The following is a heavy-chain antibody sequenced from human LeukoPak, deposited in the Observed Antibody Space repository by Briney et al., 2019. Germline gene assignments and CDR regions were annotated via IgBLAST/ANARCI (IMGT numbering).Heavy chain of an antibody. CDR2: INPSGGST. CDR1: GYTFTSYY. CDR3: ARVDPTVVYDY. J-gene: IGHJ4*02. D-gene: IGHD4-23*01. Sequence: ASVKVSCKASGYTFTSYYMHWVRQAPGQGLEWMGIINPSGGSTRYAQKFQGRVTMTRDMSTSTVYMELSSLRSEDTAVYYCARVDPTVVYDYWGQGTLVTVSS. V-gene: IGHV1-46*01.